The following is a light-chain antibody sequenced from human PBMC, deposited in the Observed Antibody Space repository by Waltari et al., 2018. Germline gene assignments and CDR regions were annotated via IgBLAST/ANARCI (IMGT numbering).Light chain of an antibody. V-gene: IGKV3-20*01. CDR1: KSVTNY. CDR2: GAS. J-gene: IGKJ4*01. CDR3: QQYDSSPPT. Sequence: EIFLTQSPPPLPFSPGERPPHSCRASKSVTNYLAWYQQKPGQAPRLLISGASSRATGIPDRFSGSGSATDFTLTISRLEPEDFAVYYCQQYDSSPPTFGGGTKVEIK.